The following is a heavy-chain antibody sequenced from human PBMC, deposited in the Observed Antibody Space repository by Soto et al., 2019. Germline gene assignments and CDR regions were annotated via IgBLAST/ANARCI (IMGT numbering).Heavy chain of an antibody. CDR3: ARERFLAVAGIYYYYGMDV. J-gene: IGHJ6*02. V-gene: IGHV1-46*01. CDR2: INPSGGST. CDR1: GYTFTSYY. D-gene: IGHD6-19*01. Sequence: GASVKVSCKASGYTFTSYYMHWVRQAPGQGLEWMGIINPSGGSTSYAQKFQGRVTMTRDTSTSTVYMELSSLRSEDTAVYYCARERFLAVAGIYYYYGMDVLGQGTTVTVS.